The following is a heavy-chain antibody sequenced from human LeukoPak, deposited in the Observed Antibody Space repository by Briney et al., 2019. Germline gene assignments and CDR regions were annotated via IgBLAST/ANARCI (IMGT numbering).Heavy chain of an antibody. CDR2: IKSKIDGGTT. CDR1: GFTFNSAW. J-gene: IGHJ4*02. D-gene: IGHD2-15*01. Sequence: PGGSLRLSCAASGFTFNSAWMNWVRHAPGKGLEWVGRIKSKIDGGTTDFAAPVKGRFTISRDDSKNTVYLQMNSLKTEDTAVYYCATQGYCDGNSCEASDYWGQGTLVTVSS. V-gene: IGHV3-15*01. CDR3: ATQGYCDGNSCEASDY.